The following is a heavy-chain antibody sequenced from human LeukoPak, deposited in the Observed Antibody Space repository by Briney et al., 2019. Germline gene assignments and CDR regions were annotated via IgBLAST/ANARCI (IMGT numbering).Heavy chain of an antibody. V-gene: IGHV1-18*01. CDR2: ISAYNGNT. CDR1: GGTFSSYA. CDR3: ARWRQQLKWGLDP. D-gene: IGHD6-13*01. J-gene: IGHJ5*02. Sequence: GASVKVSCKASGGTFSSYAISWVRQAPGQGLEWMGWISAYNGNTNYAQKLQGRVTMTTDTSTSTAYMELRSLRSDDTAVYYCARWRQQLKWGLDPWGQGTLVTVSS.